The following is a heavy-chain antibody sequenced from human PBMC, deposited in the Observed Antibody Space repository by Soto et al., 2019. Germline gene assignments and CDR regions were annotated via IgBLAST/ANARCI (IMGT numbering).Heavy chain of an antibody. CDR2: IDWDDDT. CDR1: VFSLSTRGVC. CDR3: ARYSFGSTGLDS. Sequence: SGPTLVNPTQTLTLTCTFSVFSLSTRGVCVSWIRQPPGKALEWLALIDWDDDTYYSTSLKTRLTISKDTSKNQVVLRMTNMDPVDTATYFCARYSFGSTGLDSWGQGTLVTVSS. D-gene: IGHD5-18*01. J-gene: IGHJ4*02. V-gene: IGHV2-70*01.